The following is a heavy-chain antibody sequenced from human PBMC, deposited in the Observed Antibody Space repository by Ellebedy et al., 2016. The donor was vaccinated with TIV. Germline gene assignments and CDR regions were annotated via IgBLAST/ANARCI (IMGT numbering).Heavy chain of an antibody. V-gene: IGHV1-69*13. CDR1: GGTFSSYA. D-gene: IGHD4-17*01. Sequence: SVKVSXXASGGTFSSYAISWVRQAPGQGLEWMGGIIPIFGTANYAQKFQGRVTITADESTSTAYMELSSLRSEDTAVYYCARWIDGDYPLWGQGTLVTVSS. CDR2: IIPIFGTA. J-gene: IGHJ4*02. CDR3: ARWIDGDYPL.